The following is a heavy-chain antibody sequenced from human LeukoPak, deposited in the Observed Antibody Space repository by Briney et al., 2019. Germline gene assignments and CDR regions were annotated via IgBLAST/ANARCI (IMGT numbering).Heavy chain of an antibody. CDR1: GGSISSYY. Sequence: SETLSLTCTVSGGSISSYYWSWIRQPAGKGLEWIGRIYTSGSTNYNPSLKSRVTMSVDTSKNQFSLKLSSVTAADTAVYYCAREKPNIVVVPAAAFDIWGQGTMVTVSS. CDR3: AREKPNIVVVPAAAFDI. V-gene: IGHV4-4*07. D-gene: IGHD2-2*01. CDR2: IYTSGST. J-gene: IGHJ3*02.